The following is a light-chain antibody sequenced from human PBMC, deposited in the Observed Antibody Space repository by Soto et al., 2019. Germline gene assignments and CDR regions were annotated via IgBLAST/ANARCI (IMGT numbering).Light chain of an antibody. CDR2: SYG. Sequence: QSVLTQPPSASGTPGQRVTISCSTSSSNLGDNTVNWYQQVPGTAPKLLIYSYGQRPSGVPDRFSGSKSGTSASLAISGLQSEDEADYYSAAWDASLDGYVFGTGTKVTVL. J-gene: IGLJ1*01. V-gene: IGLV1-44*01. CDR3: AAWDASLDGYV. CDR1: SSNLGDNT.